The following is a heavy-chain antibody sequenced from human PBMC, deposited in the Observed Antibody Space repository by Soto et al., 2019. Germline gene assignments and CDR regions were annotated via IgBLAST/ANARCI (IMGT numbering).Heavy chain of an antibody. J-gene: IGHJ5*02. CDR1: GGSFSGYY. D-gene: IGHD3-3*01. CDR3: ARAGPRRFTTSLLGVVIRWFDP. V-gene: IGHV4-34*01. CDR2: INHSGST. Sequence: ETLSLTCAVYGGSFSGYYWSWIRQPPGKGLEWIGEINHSGSTNYNPSLKSRVTISVDTSKNQFSLKLSSVTAADTAVYYCARAGPRRFTTSLLGVVIRWFDPWGQGTLVTVSS.